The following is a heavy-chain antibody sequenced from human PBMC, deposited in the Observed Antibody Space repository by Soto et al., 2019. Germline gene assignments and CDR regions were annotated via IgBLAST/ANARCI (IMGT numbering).Heavy chain of an antibody. J-gene: IGHJ5*02. Sequence: QVQLQESGPGLVKPSQTLSLTCNVSGGSISSDDYYWSWIRQPPGKGLEWIGYIYHSGSSYYNPSLKSRVTISIDTSKNQLSLKLSSVTPADTAVYYCARTSPRGSGTWFDPSGQGTLVTVSS. V-gene: IGHV4-30-4*01. D-gene: IGHD3-10*01. CDR1: GGSISSDDYY. CDR3: ARTSPRGSGTWFDP. CDR2: IYHSGSS.